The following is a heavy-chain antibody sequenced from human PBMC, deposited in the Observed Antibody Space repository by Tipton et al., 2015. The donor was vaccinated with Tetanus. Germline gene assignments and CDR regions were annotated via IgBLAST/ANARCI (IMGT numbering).Heavy chain of an antibody. CDR1: GFVFRGYA. CDR3: ARVPYSGSDFFYTRFDY. D-gene: IGHD1-26*01. J-gene: IGHJ4*02. V-gene: IGHV3-30*04. Sequence: SLRLSCSASGFVFRGYAVHWVRQPPGRGLEWVALISEDGAEVYADSLKGRFTISRDNSRNVLFLQMNRLRPEDTAVYYCARVPYSGSDFFYTRFDYWGQGTLVVVSS. CDR2: ISEDGAE.